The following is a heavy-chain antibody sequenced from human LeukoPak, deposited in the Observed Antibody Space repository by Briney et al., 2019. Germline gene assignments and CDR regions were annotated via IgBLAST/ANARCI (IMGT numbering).Heavy chain of an antibody. J-gene: IGHJ3*02. D-gene: IGHD3-22*01. CDR3: AHRPPPITMIVVERDDAFDI. V-gene: IGHV2-5*02. Sequence: SGPTLVNPTQTLTLTCTFSGFSLSTSGVGVGWIRQPPGKALEWLALIYWDDDKRCSPSLKSRLTITKDTSKNQVVLTMTNMDPVDTATYYCAHRPPPITMIVVERDDAFDIWGQGTMVTVSS. CDR1: GFSLSTSGVG. CDR2: IYWDDDK.